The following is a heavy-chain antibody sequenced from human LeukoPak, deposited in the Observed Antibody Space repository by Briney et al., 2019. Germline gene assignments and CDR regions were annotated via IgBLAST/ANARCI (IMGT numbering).Heavy chain of an antibody. Sequence: SETLSLTCTVSGGSISSYYWSWIRQPPGKRLEWIGYIYYSGSTNYNPSLKSRVTISVDTSKNQFSLKLSSVTAADTAVYYCARLGYCTNGVCYHDAFDIWGQGTMVTVSS. CDR2: IYYSGST. V-gene: IGHV4-59*08. J-gene: IGHJ3*02. CDR1: GGSISSYY. CDR3: ARLGYCTNGVCYHDAFDI. D-gene: IGHD2-8*01.